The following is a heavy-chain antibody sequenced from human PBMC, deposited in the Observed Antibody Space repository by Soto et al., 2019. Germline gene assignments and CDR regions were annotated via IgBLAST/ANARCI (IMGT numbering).Heavy chain of an antibody. V-gene: IGHV1-8*01. CDR1: GYTFTSYD. D-gene: IGHD3-3*01. CDR3: ARGRFDFWSGYGYYGMDV. Sequence: ASVKVSCKASGYTFTSYDINWVRQATGQGLEWMGWMNPNSGNTGYAQKFQGRVTMTRNTSISTAYMELSSLRSEDTAVYYCARGRFDFWSGYGYYGMDVWGQGTXVTVSS. J-gene: IGHJ6*02. CDR2: MNPNSGNT.